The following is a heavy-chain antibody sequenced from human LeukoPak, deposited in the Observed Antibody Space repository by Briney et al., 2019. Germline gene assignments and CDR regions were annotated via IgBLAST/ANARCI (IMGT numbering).Heavy chain of an antibody. CDR1: VFIFSIYI. D-gene: IGHD4-11*01. CDR2: ISSSSSYI. CDR3: AREAYSGLFDY. J-gene: IGHJ4*02. Sequence: GGSLRLSRAASVFIFSIYIMNWVRQAPWKGLEWVSSISSSSSYIYYADSVKGRFTISRDNAKNSLYLQMNSLRAEDTAVYYCAREAYSGLFDYWGQGTLVTVSS. V-gene: IGHV3-21*01.